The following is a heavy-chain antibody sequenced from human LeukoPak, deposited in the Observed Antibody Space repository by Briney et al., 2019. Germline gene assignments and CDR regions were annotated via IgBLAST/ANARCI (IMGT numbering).Heavy chain of an antibody. V-gene: IGHV3-30*04. CDR3: ARDERLGYSYGYGLVY. J-gene: IGHJ4*02. CDR1: GFTFSSYA. D-gene: IGHD5-18*01. Sequence: PGRSLRLSCAASGFTFSSYAMHWVRQAPGKGLEWVAVISYDGSNKYYADSVKGRFTISRDNSKNTLYLQMNSLRAEGTAVYYCARDERLGYSYGYGLVYWGQGTLVTVSS. CDR2: ISYDGSNK.